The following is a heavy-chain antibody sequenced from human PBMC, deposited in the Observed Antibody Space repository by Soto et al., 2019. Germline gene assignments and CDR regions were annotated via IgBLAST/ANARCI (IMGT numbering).Heavy chain of an antibody. CDR1: GYTFTSYG. CDR2: ISACNCKT. J-gene: IGHJ5*02. D-gene: IGHD5-12*01. V-gene: IGHV1-18*01. CDR3: GRDQSGIGYHVDWFDP. Sequence: GASVKVSCKASGYTFTSYGLSWVRQAPGQGLEWMGRISACNCKTYYSEKLEGRVTLTTDTVTTTVNMELTSLRSDDTAVYYCGRDQSGIGYHVDWFDPWGQGTLLTVSS.